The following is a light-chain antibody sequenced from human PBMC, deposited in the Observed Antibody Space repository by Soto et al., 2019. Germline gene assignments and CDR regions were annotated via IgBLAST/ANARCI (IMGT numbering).Light chain of an antibody. V-gene: IGLV2-14*01. CDR3: NSYTSTNNYV. CDR2: DVS. Sequence: QSALTQPASVSGSPGQSITISCTGTSSDIGDYNYVSWYQQHPGKAPKLMIYDVSNRPSGVSNRFSGSKSGNMASLTISGLQAEDEADYYCNSYTSTNNYVFGTGTKLTVL. CDR1: SSDIGDYNY. J-gene: IGLJ1*01.